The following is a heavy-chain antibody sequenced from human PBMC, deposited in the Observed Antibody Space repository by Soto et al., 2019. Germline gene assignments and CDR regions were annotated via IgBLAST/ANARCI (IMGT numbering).Heavy chain of an antibody. D-gene: IGHD3-3*01. Sequence: GGSLRLSCAASGFTFSSYAMSWVRQAPGKGLEWVSVISGSDDSTYYADSVKGRFTISRDNSKNTLYLQMNSLRAEDTAVYYCARHKRDLRFLEWSYYFDYWGQGTLVTVSS. CDR3: ARHKRDLRFLEWSYYFDY. CDR1: GFTFSSYA. CDR2: ISGSDDST. V-gene: IGHV3-23*01. J-gene: IGHJ4*02.